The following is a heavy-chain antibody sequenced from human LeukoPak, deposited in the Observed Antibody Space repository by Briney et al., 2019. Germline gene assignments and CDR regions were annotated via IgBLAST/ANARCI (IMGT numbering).Heavy chain of an antibody. V-gene: IGHV3-48*03. CDR2: ISSSGSTI. D-gene: IGHD3-10*01. CDR3: ARYGSGSYYRGVSTGNYSMDV. Sequence: GGSLRLSCAASGFTFSSYEMNWVRQAPGKGLEWVSYISSSGSTIYYADSVKGRFTISRDNAKNSLYLQMNSLRAEDTAVYYCARYGSGSYYRGVSTGNYSMDVWGKGTTVTVSS. J-gene: IGHJ6*04. CDR1: GFTFSSYE.